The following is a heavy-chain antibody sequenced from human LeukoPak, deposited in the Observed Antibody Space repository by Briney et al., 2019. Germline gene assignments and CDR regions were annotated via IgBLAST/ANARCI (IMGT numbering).Heavy chain of an antibody. V-gene: IGHV4-31*03. J-gene: IGHJ4*02. CDR3: ARDCSGGSCYDY. Sequence: SETLSLTCTVSGGSISSGGYYWSWIRQHPGKGLEWIGYIYYSGSTYYNPSLKSRVTISVDTSKNQFSLKLSSVTAADTAVYYCARDCSGGSCYDYWGQGTPVTVSS. CDR1: GGSISSGGYY. CDR2: IYYSGST. D-gene: IGHD2-15*01.